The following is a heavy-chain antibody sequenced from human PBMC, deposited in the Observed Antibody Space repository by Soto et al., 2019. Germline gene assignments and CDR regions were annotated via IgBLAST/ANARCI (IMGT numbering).Heavy chain of an antibody. V-gene: IGHV3-30*18. Sequence: QVQLVESGGGVVQPGRSLRLSCAASGFTFSSYGMHWVRQAPGKGLEWVAVISYDGSNKYYADSVKGRFTISRDNSKNTLYLQMNSLRAEDTAVYYCAKDRGHYGSGINDWGQGTLVTVSS. J-gene: IGHJ4*02. CDR1: GFTFSSYG. CDR2: ISYDGSNK. D-gene: IGHD3-10*01. CDR3: AKDRGHYGSGIND.